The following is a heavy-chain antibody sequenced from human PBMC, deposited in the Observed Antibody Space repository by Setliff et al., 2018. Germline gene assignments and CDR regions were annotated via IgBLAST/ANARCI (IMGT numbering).Heavy chain of an antibody. Sequence: GGSLRLSCAASGFTFSSYAMSWVRQAPGKGLEWVGRIKSKTDGGTTDHAAPVKGRFTVSRDDSISTLYLQMNSLKTEDTAVYYCTTSPISSGWHSNFDYNMDVWGQGTTVTVSS. CDR3: TTSPISSGWHSNFDYNMDV. D-gene: IGHD6-19*01. V-gene: IGHV3-15*01. CDR2: IKSKTDGGTT. J-gene: IGHJ6*02. CDR1: GFTFSSYA.